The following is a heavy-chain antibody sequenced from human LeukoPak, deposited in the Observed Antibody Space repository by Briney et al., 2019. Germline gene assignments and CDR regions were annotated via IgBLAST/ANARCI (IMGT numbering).Heavy chain of an antibody. J-gene: IGHJ4*02. CDR3: ARLDCSGGSCPLDY. D-gene: IGHD2-15*01. CDR2: IYYRGST. CDR1: GGSLIDYF. V-gene: IGHV4-59*01. Sequence: SETLSLTCTVSGGSLIDYFWSWIRQPPGKGLEWIGYIYYRGSTDYSPSLKSRVTISVDTSKNQFSLKLSSVTAADTAVYYCARLDCSGGSCPLDYWGQGTLVTVSS.